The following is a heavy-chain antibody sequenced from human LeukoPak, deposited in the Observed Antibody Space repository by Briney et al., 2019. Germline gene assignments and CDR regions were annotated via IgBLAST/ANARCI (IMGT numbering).Heavy chain of an antibody. V-gene: IGHV3-7*03. CDR2: IKPDGSEK. CDR3: ARILA. D-gene: IGHD2-15*01. J-gene: IGHJ5*02. Sequence: GGSLRLSCVASGFTFTNYWMDWVRQTPGKGLEWVANIKPDGSEKYYVDSVKGRFTISRDNAKNSLYLQMDSLRAEDTAVYYCARILAWGQGTLVTVSS. CDR1: GFTFTNYW.